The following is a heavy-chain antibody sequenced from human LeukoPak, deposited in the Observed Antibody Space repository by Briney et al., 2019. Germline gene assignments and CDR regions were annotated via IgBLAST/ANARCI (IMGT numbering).Heavy chain of an antibody. D-gene: IGHD3-22*01. Sequence: GGSLRLSCAASGFTFSNAWMSWVRQAPGKGLEWVGRIKSKTDGGTTDYVAPVKGRFTISRDDSKNTLYLQMNSLKTEDTAVYYCTTGTYYYDSSGLKNWGQGTLVTVSS. CDR2: IKSKTDGGTT. J-gene: IGHJ4*02. CDR1: GFTFSNAW. CDR3: TTGTYYYDSSGLKN. V-gene: IGHV3-15*01.